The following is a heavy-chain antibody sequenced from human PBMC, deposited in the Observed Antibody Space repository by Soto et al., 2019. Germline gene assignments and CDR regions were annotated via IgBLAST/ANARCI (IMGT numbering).Heavy chain of an antibody. CDR3: AHPRGYGVFDAVDI. Sequence: PGESLKISCATSGFIFTTYAMNWVRQAPGKGLEWVSAINSNGESTFYAESVRGRFTISRDNSLNTLYLQMRSLRPEDTAVYYCAHPRGYGVFDAVDIWGQGTMVTVSS. J-gene: IGHJ3*02. CDR2: INSNGEST. V-gene: IGHV3-23*01. D-gene: IGHD4-17*01. CDR1: GFIFTTYA.